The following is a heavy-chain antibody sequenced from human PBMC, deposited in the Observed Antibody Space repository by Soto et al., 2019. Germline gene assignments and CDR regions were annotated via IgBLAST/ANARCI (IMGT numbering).Heavy chain of an antibody. CDR3: ARFRSERPFDY. Sequence: QVQLVESGGGVVQPGRSLRLSCAASGLTFSRYTMHWVRQAPGKGLEWVAVISYDGNNKDYADSVKGRFTISRDNSQNTLSLQMNSLRPEDTAVYYCARFRSERPFDYWGQGTLVTVSS. CDR1: GLTFSRYT. V-gene: IGHV3-30-3*01. J-gene: IGHJ4*02. CDR2: ISYDGNNK.